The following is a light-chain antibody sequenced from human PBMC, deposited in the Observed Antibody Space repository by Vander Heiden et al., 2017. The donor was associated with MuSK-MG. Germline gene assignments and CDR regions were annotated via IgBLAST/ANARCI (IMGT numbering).Light chain of an antibody. CDR3: QSYDSSLSAWV. V-gene: IGLV1-40*01. Sequence: QSVLTQPPSVSGAPGQRVTISCTGSSSNIGAGYDVHWYQQLPRTAPKLLIYGDRNRPSGVPDRFSGSTSGTSASLAISGPQAEDEAEYYCQSYDSSLSAWVFGGGTKVTVL. CDR2: GDR. J-gene: IGLJ3*02. CDR1: SSNIGAGYD.